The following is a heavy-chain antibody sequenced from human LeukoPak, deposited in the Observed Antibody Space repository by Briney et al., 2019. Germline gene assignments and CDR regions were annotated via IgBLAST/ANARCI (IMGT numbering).Heavy chain of an antibody. CDR3: ARDLYGSGSYSPWGYYGMDA. CDR2: IYYSGST. Sequence: SETLSLTCTVSGGSISGYYWSWIRQPPGKGLEWIGYIYYSGSTNYNPSLKSRVTISVDTSKNQFSLKLSSVTASDTAVYYCARDLYGSGSYSPWGYYGMDAWGQGTTVTVSS. CDR1: GGSISGYY. V-gene: IGHV4-59*13. J-gene: IGHJ6*02. D-gene: IGHD3-10*01.